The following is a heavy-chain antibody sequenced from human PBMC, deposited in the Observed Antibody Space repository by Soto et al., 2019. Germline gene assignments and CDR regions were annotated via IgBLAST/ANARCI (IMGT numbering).Heavy chain of an antibody. D-gene: IGHD2-15*01. CDR3: AREDRNWFDP. CDR1: GYTFTTYA. V-gene: IGHV1-3*01. J-gene: IGHJ5*02. Sequence: QVQLVQSGAEVKKPGASVKVSCKASGYTFTTYAMHWVRQAPGQRLEWMGWIDSGNGNTKYSQKFQGRVTITRDTSASTVYMELSSLRSEDTAVYYCAREDRNWFDPWGQGTLVTVSS. CDR2: IDSGNGNT.